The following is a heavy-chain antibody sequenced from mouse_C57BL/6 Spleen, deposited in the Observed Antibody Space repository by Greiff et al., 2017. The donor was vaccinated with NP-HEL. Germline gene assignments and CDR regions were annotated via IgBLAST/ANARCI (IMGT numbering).Heavy chain of an antibody. CDR2: INPGSGGT. V-gene: IGHV1-54*01. J-gene: IGHJ4*01. D-gene: IGHD2-3*01. CDR3: ARGDGYYGAMDY. Sequence: QVQLKESGAELVRPGTSVKVSCKASGYAFTNYLIEWVKQRPGQGLEWIGVINPGSGGTNYNEKFKGKATLTADKSSSTAYLQLSSLTSEDSAVYFCARGDGYYGAMDYWGQGTSVTVSS. CDR1: GYAFTNYL.